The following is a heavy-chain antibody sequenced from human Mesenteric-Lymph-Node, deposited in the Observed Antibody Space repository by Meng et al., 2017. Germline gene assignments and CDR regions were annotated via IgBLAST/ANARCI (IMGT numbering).Heavy chain of an antibody. CDR3: AYSGSNYPDY. J-gene: IGHJ4*02. V-gene: IGHV4-34*01. CDR1: GGSFSGYY. D-gene: IGHD1-26*01. Sequence: VQLQQWGAGPLKPSETLSVTCAVYGGSFSGYYWSWIRQPPGKGLEWIGEINHSGSTNYNPSLKSRVTISVDTSKNQLSLKLSSVTAADTAVYYCAYSGSNYPDYWGQGTLVTVSS. CDR2: INHSGST.